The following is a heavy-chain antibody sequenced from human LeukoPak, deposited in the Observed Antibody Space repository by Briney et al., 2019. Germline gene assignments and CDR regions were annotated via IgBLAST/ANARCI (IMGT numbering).Heavy chain of an antibody. J-gene: IGHJ4*02. CDR3: ARDFPYYYDTSGYYSDY. V-gene: IGHV3-7*01. CDR2: IKQDGSEK. CDR1: GFTFTNYW. Sequence: GGSLRLSCAASGFTFTNYWMSWVRQAPGKGLELVANIKQDGSEKYYVDSVKGRFTISRDNAKNSLYLQMNSLRAEDTAVYYCARDFPYYYDTSGYYSDYWGQGTLVTVSS. D-gene: IGHD3-22*01.